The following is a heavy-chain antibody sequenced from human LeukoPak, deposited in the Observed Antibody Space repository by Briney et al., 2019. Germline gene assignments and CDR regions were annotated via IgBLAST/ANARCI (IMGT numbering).Heavy chain of an antibody. V-gene: IGHV3-33*08. CDR2: IWYDGSNK. J-gene: IGHJ5*02. CDR3: ARDLGRRFDP. Sequence: GGSLRLSCAASGFTFSSYTMSWVRQAPGKGLEWVAVIWYDGSNKYYADSVKGRFTISRDNSKNTLYLQMNSLRAEDTAVYYCARDLGRRFDPWGQGTLVTVSS. CDR1: GFTFSSYT.